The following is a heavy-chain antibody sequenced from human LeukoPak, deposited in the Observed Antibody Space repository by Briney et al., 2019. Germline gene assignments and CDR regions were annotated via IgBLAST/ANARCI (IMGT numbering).Heavy chain of an antibody. Sequence: PSETLSLTCTVSGGSISSSSYYWGGIRQPPGKGLEGIGSIYYSGSTYYNPSLKSRVTISVDTSKNQFSLKLSSVTAADTAVYYCARVQEDSSGYYYLYYYYGMDVWGQGTTVTVSS. CDR1: GGSISSSSYY. J-gene: IGHJ6*02. V-gene: IGHV4-39*07. CDR2: IYYSGST. D-gene: IGHD3-22*01. CDR3: ARVQEDSSGYYYLYYYYGMDV.